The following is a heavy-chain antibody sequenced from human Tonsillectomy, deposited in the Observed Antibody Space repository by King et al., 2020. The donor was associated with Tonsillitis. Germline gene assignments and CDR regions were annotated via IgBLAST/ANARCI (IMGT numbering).Heavy chain of an antibody. V-gene: IGHV4-59*01. Sequence: LQLQESGPGLVKPSETLSLTCTVTGGSTSSNYWSWIRQPPGKGLEWIGYIYYSGSTNYNPSLKSRVTISVDTSKNQFSLKLSSVTAADTAVYYCARKTSIAAPFDYWGQGTLVTVSS. J-gene: IGHJ4*02. CDR2: IYYSGST. D-gene: IGHD6-6*01. CDR1: GGSTSSNY. CDR3: ARKTSIAAPFDY.